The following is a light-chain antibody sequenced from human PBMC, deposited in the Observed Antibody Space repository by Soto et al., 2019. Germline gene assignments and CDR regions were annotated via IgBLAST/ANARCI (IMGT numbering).Light chain of an antibody. CDR3: CSYAGGQVRV. CDR2: EVT. Sequence: QSALTQPASVSGSPGQSSTISCTGTSSDVGSYNLVSWYQQHPGEAPKLMIYEVTKRPAGVPNRFSGSKSGNTASLTISGLQTEYEADYYCCSYAGGQVRVFGGGTKLTVL. J-gene: IGLJ2*01. CDR1: SSDVGSYNL. V-gene: IGLV2-23*02.